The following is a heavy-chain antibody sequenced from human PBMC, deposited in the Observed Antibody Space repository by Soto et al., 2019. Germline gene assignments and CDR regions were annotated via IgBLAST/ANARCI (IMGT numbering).Heavy chain of an antibody. V-gene: IGHV4-34*01. J-gene: IGHJ6*02. Sequence: EPLSLTCAVYGGCLSGYYWSWIRQPPGKGLEWIGEINHSGSTNYNPSLKSRVTISVDTSKNQFSLKLSSVTAAETAVYYCARGRGYRYGYVYYYYYGMDVWGQGTTVTGSS. CDR3: ARGRGYRYGYVYYYYYGMDV. D-gene: IGHD5-18*01. CDR2: INHSGST. CDR1: GGCLSGYY.